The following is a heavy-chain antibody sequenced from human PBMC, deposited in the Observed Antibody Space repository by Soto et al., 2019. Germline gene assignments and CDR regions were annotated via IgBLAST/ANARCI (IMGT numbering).Heavy chain of an antibody. CDR2: IYHSGST. CDR3: ASGVEFCIRSTPYGFVS. CDR1: GGSISSDY. V-gene: IGHV4-30-2*05. D-gene: IGHD3-10*01. Sequence: PSETLSLTCTVAGGSISSDYWSWIRQPPGKGLEWIGYIYHSGSTYYNPSLKSRVTISVDTSKNQFSLKLSAVPAADTAVYDCASGVEFCIRSTPYGFVSWGQGTLLTVSS. J-gene: IGHJ5*01.